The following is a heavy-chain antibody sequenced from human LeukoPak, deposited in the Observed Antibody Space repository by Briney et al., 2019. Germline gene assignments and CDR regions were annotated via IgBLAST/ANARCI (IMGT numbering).Heavy chain of an antibody. J-gene: IGHJ4*02. CDR1: GFTFSSYS. CDR2: ISSSSSYI. CDR3: ARIDFGGYYTVDY. Sequence: GGSLRLSCAASGFTFSSYSMNWVRQAPGKGLEWVSSISSSSSYIYYADSVKGRFTISRDNAKNSLYLQMNSLRAEDTAVYYCARIDFGGYYTVDYWGQGTLVTVSP. V-gene: IGHV3-21*01. D-gene: IGHD3-3*01.